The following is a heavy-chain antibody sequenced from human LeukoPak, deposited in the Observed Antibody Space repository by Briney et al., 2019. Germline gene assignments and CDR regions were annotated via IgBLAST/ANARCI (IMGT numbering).Heavy chain of an antibody. D-gene: IGHD2-8*01. CDR1: GDSVSSNSAA. Sequence: SQTLSLTCGISGDSVSSNSAAWNWIRQSPSRGLEWLVRTYYRSKWYNDYAVTVKSRITINPDTSKNQFSLQLNSVTPDDTAVYYCARAQGVSGMNWFDPWGQGTLVAVSS. CDR3: ARAQGVSGMNWFDP. V-gene: IGHV6-1*01. CDR2: TYYRSKWYN. J-gene: IGHJ5*02.